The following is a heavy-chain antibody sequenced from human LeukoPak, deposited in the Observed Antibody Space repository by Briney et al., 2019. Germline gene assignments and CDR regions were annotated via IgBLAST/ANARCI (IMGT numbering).Heavy chain of an antibody. Sequence: PGESLQISCKGSGYLFNSRWIAWVRQMPGKGLEWMGIIYPGDSDARYSPSFQGQVTISVDKSISTAYLQWRSLKASDTAIYYCATTSPQVWFDPWGQGTLVTVSA. V-gene: IGHV5-51*01. CDR2: IYPGDSDA. CDR1: GYLFNSRW. J-gene: IGHJ5*02. CDR3: ATTSPQVWFDP.